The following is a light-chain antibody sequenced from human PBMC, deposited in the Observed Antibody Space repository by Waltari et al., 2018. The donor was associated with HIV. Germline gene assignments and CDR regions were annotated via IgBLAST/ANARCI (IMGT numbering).Light chain of an antibody. J-gene: IGKJ1*01. V-gene: IGKV4-1*01. Sequence: IVLTQSPDTVAASTVSRTTSNCKSTQSVLSLPSNKNSVAWYQQKPRQPPKLLIYWASTREAGVPDRFVGSGAGTDFTLTISSLQAEDVAVYYWQQNHTFPTFGQGTKVEVK. CDR1: QSVLSLPSNKNS. CDR3: QQNHTFPT. CDR2: WAS.